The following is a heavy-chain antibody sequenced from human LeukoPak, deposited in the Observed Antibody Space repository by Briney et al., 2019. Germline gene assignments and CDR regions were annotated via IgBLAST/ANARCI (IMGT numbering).Heavy chain of an antibody. J-gene: IGHJ4*02. Sequence: GGSLRLSCEGSAFIFSGHWMNWVRQAPGKGLEWVSVIYSGGNTYYADSVKGRFTISRDNSKNTLYLQMNSLRAEDTAVYYCAKIHIVAYYFDFWGQGTLVTVSS. CDR1: AFIFSGHW. CDR2: IYSGGNT. CDR3: AKIHIVAYYFDF. V-gene: IGHV3-53*01. D-gene: IGHD3-16*02.